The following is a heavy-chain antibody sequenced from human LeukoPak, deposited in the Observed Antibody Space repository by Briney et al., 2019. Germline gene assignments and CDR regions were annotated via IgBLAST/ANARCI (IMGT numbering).Heavy chain of an antibody. CDR2: ISYDGSNK. CDR3: ARDWDYYDSSGYYYYFVY. Sequence: GGSLRLSCAASGFTFSSYAMHWVRQAPGKGLEWVAVISYDGSNKYYADSVKGRFTISRDNSKNTLYLHMNSLRAEDTAVYYCARDWDYYDSSGYYYYFVYWGQGTLVTVSS. CDR1: GFTFSSYA. D-gene: IGHD3-22*01. J-gene: IGHJ4*02. V-gene: IGHV3-30-3*01.